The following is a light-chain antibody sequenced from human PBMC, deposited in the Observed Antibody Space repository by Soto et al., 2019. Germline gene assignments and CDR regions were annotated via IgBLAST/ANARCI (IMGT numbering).Light chain of an antibody. CDR2: GAS. V-gene: IGKV3-15*01. Sequence: EIVMTPSQVTLSVSPGERATLSCSASQSVSSNLAWYQQTPGQAPRLLIYGASTRATGIPARFSGSGSGTEFTLTISSLQSEDFAVYYCQQYNNWPPKTFGQGTKVDIK. CDR3: QQYNNWPPKT. J-gene: IGKJ1*01. CDR1: QSVSSN.